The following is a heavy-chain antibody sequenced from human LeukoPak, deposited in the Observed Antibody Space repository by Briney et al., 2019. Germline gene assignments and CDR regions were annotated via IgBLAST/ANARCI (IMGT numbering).Heavy chain of an antibody. CDR1: GLIFGSYA. CDR3: AKDNYGGVYAS. J-gene: IGHJ5*02. D-gene: IGHD3-16*01. Sequence: GGSLRLSCAGSGLIFGSYAMSWVRQAPGKGLEWVSGISGSGGSTYFADSVKGRFTISRDNSKNTVYLQMNSLRAEDTGVYYCAKDNYGGVYASWGQGTLVTVSS. CDR2: ISGSGGST. V-gene: IGHV3-23*01.